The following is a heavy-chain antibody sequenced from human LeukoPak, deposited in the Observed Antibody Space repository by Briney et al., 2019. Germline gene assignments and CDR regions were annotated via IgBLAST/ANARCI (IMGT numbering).Heavy chain of an antibody. V-gene: IGHV3-74*01. CDR1: GFTFRSYW. Sequence: GGSLRLSCAASGFTFRSYWMHWVRQAPGKGLVWASHINSDGSNTDYADSVKGRFTTSRDNAKNTLYLQMNSLRAEDTAVYFCAREIAYWGQGTLVTVSS. J-gene: IGHJ4*02. CDR3: AREIAY. CDR2: INSDGSNT.